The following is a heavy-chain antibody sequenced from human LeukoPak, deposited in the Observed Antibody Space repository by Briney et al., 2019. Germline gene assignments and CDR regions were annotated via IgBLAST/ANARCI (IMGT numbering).Heavy chain of an antibody. D-gene: IGHD2/OR15-2a*01. J-gene: IGHJ6*03. CDR1: GGSFSGYQ. CDR2: INPSGRT. Sequence: SETLSLSCAVYGGSFSGYQWTWVRQSPGMGLEWIGEINPSGRTNYNPSLKSRVIISVDTSKNQFSLRLSSGTAADTAIYYCARALTFPDFYYYMDVWGEATTVTVSS. CDR3: ARALTFPDFYYYMDV. V-gene: IGHV4-34*01.